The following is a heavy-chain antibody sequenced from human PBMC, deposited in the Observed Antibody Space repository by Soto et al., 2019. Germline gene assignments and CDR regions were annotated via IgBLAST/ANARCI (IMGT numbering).Heavy chain of an antibody. V-gene: IGHV1-8*02. CDR3: ARMASSGTLNWFDP. CDR2: MNPGSGKT. Sequence: ASVKVSCKASGYTFINYDISWVRQATGQGLEWMGWMNPGSGKTGYANKFQGRVTMTRDASTSTAHLELSSLTSEDTAVYYCARMASSGTLNWFDPCGQGHLVPVSS. J-gene: IGHJ5*02. CDR1: GYTFINYD.